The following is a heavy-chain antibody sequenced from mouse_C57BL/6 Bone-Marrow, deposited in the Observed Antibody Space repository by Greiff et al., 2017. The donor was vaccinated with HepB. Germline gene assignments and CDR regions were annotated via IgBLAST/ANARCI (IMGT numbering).Heavy chain of an antibody. D-gene: IGHD2-3*01. CDR3: TSYDGYYVWFAY. CDR1: GFNIKDDD. V-gene: IGHV14-4*01. J-gene: IGHJ3*01. CDR2: IDPENGDT. Sequence: EVQLQESGAELVRPGASVKLSCTASGFNIKDDDMHWVKQKPEQGLEWIGWIDPENGDTEYASKFQGKATITADTSSNTTYLQLSSLISEDTAVYYCTSYDGYYVWFAYWGQGTLVTVSA.